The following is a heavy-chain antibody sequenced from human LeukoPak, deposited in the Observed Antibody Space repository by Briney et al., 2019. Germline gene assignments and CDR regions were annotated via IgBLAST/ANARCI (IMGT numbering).Heavy chain of an antibody. J-gene: IGHJ4*02. CDR2: INHSGST. V-gene: IGHV4-34*01. D-gene: IGHD6-25*01. Sequence: PSETLSLTCAVYGGSFSGYYWSWIRQPPGKRLEWIGEINHSGSTNYTPSLKSRFTISVDTSKNQFSLKLSSVTAADTAVYYCARSPRAAGLRRYFDYWGQGTLVTVSS. CDR3: ARSPRAAGLRRYFDY. CDR1: GGSFSGYY.